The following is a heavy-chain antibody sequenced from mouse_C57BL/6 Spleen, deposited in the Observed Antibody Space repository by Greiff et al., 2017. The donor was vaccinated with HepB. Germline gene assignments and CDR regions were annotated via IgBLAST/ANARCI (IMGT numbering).Heavy chain of an antibody. CDR1: GFTFSDYG. CDR3: ASGITTVRGYFDV. Sequence: EVQLQESGGGLVKPGGSLKLSCAATGFTFSDYGMHWVRQAPEKGLEWVAYISSGSSTIYYADTVKGRFTISRDNAKNTLFLQMTSLRSEDTAMYYCASGITTVRGYFDVWGTGTTVTVSS. CDR2: ISSGSSTI. D-gene: IGHD1-1*01. V-gene: IGHV5-17*01. J-gene: IGHJ1*03.